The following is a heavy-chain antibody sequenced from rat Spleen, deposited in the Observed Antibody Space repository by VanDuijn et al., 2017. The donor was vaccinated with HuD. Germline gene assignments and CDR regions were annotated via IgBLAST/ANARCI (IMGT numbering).Heavy chain of an antibody. Sequence: QVQLKESGPGLVQPSQTLSLTCTVSGFSLTSYNVHWVRQPTGGGLEWMGIIWTGGGTDYNSALSSRLSISRDTSKNQVFLKMNNLQTEDTAMYFCATQHYYDGYYRDYWGQGVMVTVSS. J-gene: IGHJ2*01. CDR3: ATQHYYDGYYRDY. CDR2: IWTGGGT. V-gene: IGHV2-30*01. D-gene: IGHD1-12*03. CDR1: GFSLTSYN.